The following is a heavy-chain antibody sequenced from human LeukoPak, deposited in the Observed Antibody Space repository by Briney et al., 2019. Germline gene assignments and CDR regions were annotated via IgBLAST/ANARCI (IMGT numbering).Heavy chain of an antibody. V-gene: IGHV1-18*01. D-gene: IGHD3-16*01. J-gene: IGHJ4*02. CDR2: ISAYNGNT. CDR1: GYTFTSYG. CDR3: AIPVTGGNY. Sequence: GASVKVSCKASGYTFTSYGISWVRQAPGQGLEWLGWISAYNGNTNYAQKLQGRVTMTTDTSTSTAYMELSSLRSEDTAVYYCAIPVTGGNYWGQGTLVTVSS.